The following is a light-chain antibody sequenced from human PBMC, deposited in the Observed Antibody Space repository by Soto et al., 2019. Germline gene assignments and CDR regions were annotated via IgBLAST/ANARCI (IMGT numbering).Light chain of an antibody. V-gene: IGKV1-5*03. CDR3: QQHNSYPLT. CDR2: KAS. CDR1: QSITSW. J-gene: IGKJ3*01. Sequence: DIQMTQSPSTLSASVGDRVTITCRASQSITSWLAWYQQKRGKAPKLLIYKASSLESGVPSRFSGSGSGTEFTLTISSLQPDDFATYYCQQHNSYPLTFGPGTKVDIK.